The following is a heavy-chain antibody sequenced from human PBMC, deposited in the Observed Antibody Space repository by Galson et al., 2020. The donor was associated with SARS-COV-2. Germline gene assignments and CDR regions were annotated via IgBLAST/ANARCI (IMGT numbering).Heavy chain of an antibody. V-gene: IGHV4-34*01. D-gene: IGHD3-22*01. CDR2: INHSGST. J-gene: IGHJ4*02. CDR3: ARDPRKYYYDSSGYYLDY. CDR1: GGSFSGYY. Sequence: SETLSLTCVVYGGSFSGYYWSWIRQPPGKGLEWIGEINHSGSTNYNPSLKSRVTISVDTSKNQFSLKVSSVTAADTAVYYCARDPRKYYYDSSGYYLDYWGQGTLVTVSS.